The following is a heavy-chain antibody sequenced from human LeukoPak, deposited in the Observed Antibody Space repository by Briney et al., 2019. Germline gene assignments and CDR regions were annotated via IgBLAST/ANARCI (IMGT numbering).Heavy chain of an antibody. D-gene: IGHD1-26*01. CDR3: ARDGGGGGSYPDY. Sequence: GGSLRLSCAASGFTFSSYTMHWVRQAPGKGLEWVAVMSNDGNYYADSEKGRFTISRDNSKNTLYLQVNSLRPEDTAVYYCARDGGGGGSYPDYWGQGTLVTVSS. V-gene: IGHV3-30*04. J-gene: IGHJ4*02. CDR2: MSNDGN. CDR1: GFTFSSYT.